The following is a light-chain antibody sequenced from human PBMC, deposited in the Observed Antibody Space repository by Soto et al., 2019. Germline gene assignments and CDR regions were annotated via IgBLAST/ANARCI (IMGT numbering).Light chain of an antibody. J-gene: IGLJ2*01. CDR3: QSYDSSLSGYVV. CDR1: NSNIGAGYD. V-gene: IGLV1-40*01. CDR2: GNN. Sequence: QSVLTQPPSVSGAPGQRVIISCTGSNSNIGAGYDVHWYQQLPGTAPKLLIYGNNNRPSGVTDRFSGSKSGTSASLAITGLQAEDEADYYCQSYDSSLSGYVVFGGGTKLTVL.